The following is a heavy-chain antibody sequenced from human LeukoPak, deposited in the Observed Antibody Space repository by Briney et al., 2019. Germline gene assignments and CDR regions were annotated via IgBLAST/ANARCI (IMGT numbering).Heavy chain of an antibody. CDR2: ISSNGGST. V-gene: IGHV3-64*01. Sequence: GGSLRLSCAASGFTFSSYAMHWVRQAPGKGLEYVSAISSNGGSTYYANSVKGRFTISRDNAKNSLYLQMNSLRVEDTAVYYCARVMYSPEKTPEDYWGQGTLVTVSS. CDR3: ARVMYSPEKTPEDY. J-gene: IGHJ4*02. D-gene: IGHD1-26*01. CDR1: GFTFSSYA.